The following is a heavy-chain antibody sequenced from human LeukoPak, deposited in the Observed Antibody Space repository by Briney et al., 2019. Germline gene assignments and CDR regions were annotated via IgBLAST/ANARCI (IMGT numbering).Heavy chain of an antibody. J-gene: IGHJ4*02. CDR3: AKDAYDILTGYTTNKDGHFDY. Sequence: GGSLRLSCAASGFTFSSYWMSWVRQAPGKGLEWVANIKQDGSEKYYVDSVKGRFTISRDNAKNSLYLQMNSLRAEDTAVYYCAKDAYDILTGYTTNKDGHFDYWGQGTLVTVSS. D-gene: IGHD3-9*01. CDR1: GFTFSSYW. CDR2: IKQDGSEK. V-gene: IGHV3-7*01.